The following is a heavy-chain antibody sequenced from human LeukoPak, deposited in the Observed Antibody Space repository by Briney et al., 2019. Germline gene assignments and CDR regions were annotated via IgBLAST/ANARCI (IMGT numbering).Heavy chain of an antibody. CDR3: ARAGMARINWFDP. Sequence: GASVKVSCKASGGTFSGYAITWVRQAPGQGLEWMGGIIPIFGTTNYAQKFQGRVTITADESTSTAYMELSSLRSEDTAVYYCARAGMARINWFDPWGQGTLVTVSS. D-gene: IGHD1-14*01. CDR2: IIPIFGTT. J-gene: IGHJ5*02. CDR1: GGTFSGYA. V-gene: IGHV1-69*13.